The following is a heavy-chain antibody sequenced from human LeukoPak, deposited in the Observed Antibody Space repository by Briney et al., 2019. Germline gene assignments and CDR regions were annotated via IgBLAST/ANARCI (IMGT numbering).Heavy chain of an antibody. Sequence: PSETLSLTCSVSGGSISSGDYYWSWIRQPPGKGLEWIGYISYSGSTYYNPSLKSRVTIPVDTSKNQFSLKLSSVTAADTAVYYCARDCYSGYSYGCLDHWGQGTLVTVSS. CDR2: ISYSGST. J-gene: IGHJ4*02. D-gene: IGHD5-18*01. CDR1: GGSISSGDYY. CDR3: ARDCYSGYSYGCLDH. V-gene: IGHV4-30-4*08.